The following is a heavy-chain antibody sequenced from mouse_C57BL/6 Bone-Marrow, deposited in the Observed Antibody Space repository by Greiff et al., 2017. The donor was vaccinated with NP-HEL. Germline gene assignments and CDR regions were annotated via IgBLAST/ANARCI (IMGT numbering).Heavy chain of an antibody. CDR3: AREDYYGSSPLAY. D-gene: IGHD1-1*01. J-gene: IGHJ3*01. V-gene: IGHV1-82*01. CDR1: GYAFSSSW. Sequence: QVQLKESGPELVKPGASVKISCKASGYAFSSSWMNWVKQRPGKGLEWIGRIYPGDGDTNYNGKFKGKATLTADKSSSTAYMQLSSLTSEDSAVYFCAREDYYGSSPLAYWGQGTLVTVSA. CDR2: IYPGDGDT.